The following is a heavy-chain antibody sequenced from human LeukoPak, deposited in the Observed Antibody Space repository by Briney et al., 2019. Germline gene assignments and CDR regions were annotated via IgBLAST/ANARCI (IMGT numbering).Heavy chain of an antibody. J-gene: IGHJ4*02. CDR2: ISGSGGTI. V-gene: IGHV3-11*04. CDR3: ARVDGYSGYDWGVYFDY. Sequence: PGGSLRLSCAASGFTFSDYYMSWIRQAPGKGLEWVSYISGSGGTIYYADSVKGRFTISRDNAKNSLYLQMNSLRGEDTAVYYCARVDGYSGYDWGVYFDYWGQGTLVTVSS. D-gene: IGHD5-12*01. CDR1: GFTFSDYY.